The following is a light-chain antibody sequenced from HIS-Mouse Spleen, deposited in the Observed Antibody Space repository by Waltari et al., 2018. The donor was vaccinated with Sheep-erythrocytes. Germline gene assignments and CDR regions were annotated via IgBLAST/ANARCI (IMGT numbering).Light chain of an antibody. J-gene: IGLJ3*02. V-gene: IGLV2-11*01. CDR1: SSALGGHNY. Sequence: QSALTQPRSVSGSPGQSVTISCTGTSSALGGHNYVPWYQQHPGKAPKLMIYDVSKRPSGVPDRFSGSKSGNTASLTISGLQAEDEADYYCCSYAGSSTPWVFGGGTKLTVL. CDR2: DVS. CDR3: CSYAGSSTPWV.